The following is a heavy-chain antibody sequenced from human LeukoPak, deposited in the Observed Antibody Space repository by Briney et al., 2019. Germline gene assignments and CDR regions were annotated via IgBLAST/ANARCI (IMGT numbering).Heavy chain of an antibody. CDR1: GGSISSYY. Sequence: SETLSLTCTVSGGSISSYYWSWIRQPPGKGLEWIGYIYYSGSTNFNPSLNGRVSISRDTSKNLFSLRLRSVTAADTAVYFCARGRVSSSTRYSTYYYYFYMDVWGKGTTVTVSS. D-gene: IGHD4-11*01. V-gene: IGHV4-59*01. J-gene: IGHJ6*03. CDR2: IYYSGST. CDR3: ARGRVSSSTRYSTYYYYFYMDV.